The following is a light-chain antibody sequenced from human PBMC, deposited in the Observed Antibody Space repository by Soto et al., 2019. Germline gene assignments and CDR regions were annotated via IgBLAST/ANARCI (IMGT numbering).Light chain of an antibody. V-gene: IGKV1-16*01. Sequence: DIQMTQSPSSLSASVGDRVTFTCRANQDISTSLAWFQQKPGRGPKSLIYAASSLQSGVPSRFSGNGSGTDFSLTISSLQPEEFATYYCQHYKTYPLTFGGGTKVEI. CDR1: QDISTS. CDR3: QHYKTYPLT. J-gene: IGKJ4*01. CDR2: AAS.